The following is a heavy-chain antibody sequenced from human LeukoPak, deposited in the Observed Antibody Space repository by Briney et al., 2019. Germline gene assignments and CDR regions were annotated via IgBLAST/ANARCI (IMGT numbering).Heavy chain of an antibody. CDR3: AKQGRDWLRDYYYYMDV. Sequence: GGSLRLSCTVSGFTLSSYEMSWIRQAPGKGLEWVSSIDYSGGSSYYADSVKGRFTISREDSKNTLYLQLNSLRAEDTAVYYCAKQGRDWLRDYYYYMDVWGKGTTVTISS. D-gene: IGHD3-9*01. CDR2: IDYSGGSS. CDR1: GFTLSSYE. V-gene: IGHV3-23*01. J-gene: IGHJ6*03.